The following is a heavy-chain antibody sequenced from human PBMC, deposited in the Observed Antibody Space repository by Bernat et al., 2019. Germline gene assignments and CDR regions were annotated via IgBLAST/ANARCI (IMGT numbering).Heavy chain of an antibody. J-gene: IGHJ4*02. CDR3: ARGAWEGVKYYFDY. V-gene: IGHV3-23*01. CDR1: GFTFNNYA. CDR2: ISGGAGST. D-gene: IGHD1-26*01. Sequence: EVQLLESGGGLVQPGGSLRLSCAASGFTFNNYAMSWVRQAPGKGLEWVSVISGGAGSTDYVDSVKGRFSISRDNSKKTLYLDMNSLRAEDTAVYYCARGAWEGVKYYFDYWGQGTLITVSS.